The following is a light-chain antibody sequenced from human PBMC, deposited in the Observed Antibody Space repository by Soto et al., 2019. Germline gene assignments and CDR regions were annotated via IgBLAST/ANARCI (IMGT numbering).Light chain of an antibody. Sequence: EIAMTQSPATLSVTPGERATLFCRASQSVSGNLAWYQQKPGQAPRLLIYGASTRATGIPARFSGSGSGTEFTLTITRLEPEDFAVYYCQQYGGSPRTFGQGTKVDI. CDR1: QSVSGN. V-gene: IGKV3-15*01. CDR3: QQYGGSPRT. CDR2: GAS. J-gene: IGKJ1*01.